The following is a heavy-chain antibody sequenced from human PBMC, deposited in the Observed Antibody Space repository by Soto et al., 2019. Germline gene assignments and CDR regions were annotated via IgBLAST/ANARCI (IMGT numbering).Heavy chain of an antibody. D-gene: IGHD3-9*01. CDR1: GFSLSTSGVG. J-gene: IGHJ3*02. Sequence: QITLKESGPPLVKPTQTLTLTCTFSGFSLSTSGVGVGWIRQPPGKALEWLALIYWDDDKRYSPSLKSRLTITKETSKNLMGLTMTNMDPVDTATYYCAHKVQYYGIPWGYAFDIWGQGTMVTV. V-gene: IGHV2-5*02. CDR2: IYWDDDK. CDR3: AHKVQYYGIPWGYAFDI.